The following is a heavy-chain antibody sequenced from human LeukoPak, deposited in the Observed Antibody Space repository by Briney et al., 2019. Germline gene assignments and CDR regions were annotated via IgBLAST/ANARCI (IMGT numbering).Heavy chain of an antibody. V-gene: IGHV3-7*05. D-gene: IGHD3-10*01. Sequence: GGSLRLSCAPPGFRFKNYWMSWVCPAPGKGLEWVANINQAGSDKYYLDSVKGRFTISRDNAKNSLYLQMNSLRDEDTAVYYCARGMIRGVMDDYWGQGTLVTVSS. J-gene: IGHJ4*02. CDR2: INQAGSDK. CDR1: GFRFKNYW. CDR3: ARGMIRGVMDDY.